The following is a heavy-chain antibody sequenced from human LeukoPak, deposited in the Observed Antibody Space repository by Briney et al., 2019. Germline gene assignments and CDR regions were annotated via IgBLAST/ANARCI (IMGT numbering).Heavy chain of an antibody. V-gene: IGHV3-7*01. CDR3: ARDGSSYYDFPEDY. J-gene: IGHJ4*02. CDR2: IKQDGSEK. D-gene: IGHD3-3*01. Sequence: PGGSLRLSCAASGFTFSSYWMSWVRQAPGKGLEWVANIKQDGSEKYYVDSVKGRFTIPRDNAKNSLYLQMNSLRAEDTAVYYCARDGSSYYDFPEDYWGQGTLVTVSS. CDR1: GFTFSSYW.